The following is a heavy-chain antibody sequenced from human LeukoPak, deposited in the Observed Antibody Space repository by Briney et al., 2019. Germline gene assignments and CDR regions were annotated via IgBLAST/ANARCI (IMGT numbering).Heavy chain of an antibody. CDR2: IKQDGSEK. Sequence: GGSLRLSCAASGFTFSDHYMDWVRQAPGKGLEWVANIKQDGSEKYYVDSVKGRFTISRDNAKNSLYLQMNSLRAEDTAVYYCARASHYSSSEGAFDIWGQGTMVTVSS. CDR3: ARASHYSSSEGAFDI. D-gene: IGHD6-6*01. J-gene: IGHJ3*02. CDR1: GFTFSDHY. V-gene: IGHV3-7*01.